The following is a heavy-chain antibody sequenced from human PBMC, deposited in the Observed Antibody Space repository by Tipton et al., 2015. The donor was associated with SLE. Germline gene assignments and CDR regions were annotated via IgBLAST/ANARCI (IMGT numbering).Heavy chain of an antibody. CDR2: IYHSGST. V-gene: IGHV4-38-2*01. J-gene: IGHJ2*01. CDR1: KFTFSTYG. D-gene: IGHD6-19*01. CDR3: ARRGIAVAGIHWYFDL. Sequence: LRLSCAASKFTFSTYGMNWVRQAPGKGLEWVGSIYHSGSTYYNPSLKSRVTISVDTSKNQFSLKLSSVTAADTAVYYCARRGIAVAGIHWYFDLWGRGTLVTVSS.